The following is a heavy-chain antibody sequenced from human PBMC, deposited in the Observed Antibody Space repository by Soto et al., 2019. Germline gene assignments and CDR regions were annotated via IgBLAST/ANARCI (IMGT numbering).Heavy chain of an antibody. CDR2: ISSSSSYI. J-gene: IGHJ5*02. CDR3: AREYSSSSPSRFDP. D-gene: IGHD6-6*01. V-gene: IGHV3-21*01. Sequence: EVQLVESGGGLVKPGGSLRLSCAASGFTFSSYSMNWVRQAPGKGLEWVSSISSSSSYIYYADSVKGRFTISRDNAKNSLYPQMNSRRAEYTAVYYCAREYSSSSPSRFDPWGQGTLVTVSS. CDR1: GFTFSSYS.